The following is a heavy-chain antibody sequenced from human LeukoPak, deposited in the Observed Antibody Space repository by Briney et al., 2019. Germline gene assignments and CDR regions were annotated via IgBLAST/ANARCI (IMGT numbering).Heavy chain of an antibody. V-gene: IGHV1-18*01. CDR1: GYTFTSYG. CDR2: ISAYNGNT. CDR3: ARDNYYDSSGYYSPFDY. D-gene: IGHD3-22*01. J-gene: IGHJ4*02. Sequence: ASVKVSCKASGYTFTSYGISWVRQAPGQGLEWMGWISAYNGNTNYAQKLQGRVTMTTDTSTSTAYMELRSLRSDDTAAYYCARDNYYDSSGYYSPFDYWGQGTLVTVSS.